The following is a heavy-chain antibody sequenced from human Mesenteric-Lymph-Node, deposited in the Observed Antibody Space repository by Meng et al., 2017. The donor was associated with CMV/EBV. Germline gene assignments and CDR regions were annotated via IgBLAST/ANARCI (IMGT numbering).Heavy chain of an antibody. CDR1: GFTFSSYG. V-gene: IGHV3-30*02. J-gene: IGHJ4*02. D-gene: IGHD1-26*01. CDR3: AKDHWANGWELLGS. Sequence: GGSLRLSCAASGFTFSSYGMHWVRQAPGKGLEWVALIYYDGNNKYYAASVKGRFTISRDNSKNTLHLEMNSLRPEDTAVYYCAKDHWANGWELLGSWGQGTLVTVSS. CDR2: IYYDGNNK.